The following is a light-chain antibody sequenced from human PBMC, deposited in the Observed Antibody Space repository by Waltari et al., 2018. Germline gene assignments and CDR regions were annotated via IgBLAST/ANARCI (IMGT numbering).Light chain of an antibody. Sequence: EIVLTQSPATLSLSPGERATLSCRASQSINSYLAWYQQRPGQAPRLLIYDASNRATGVPARFSGSGSGTDFTLTISSLEPEDFAIYYCQQRFNWPSFTFGPGTKVDIK. V-gene: IGKV3-11*01. CDR2: DAS. CDR3: QQRFNWPSFT. J-gene: IGKJ3*01. CDR1: QSINSY.